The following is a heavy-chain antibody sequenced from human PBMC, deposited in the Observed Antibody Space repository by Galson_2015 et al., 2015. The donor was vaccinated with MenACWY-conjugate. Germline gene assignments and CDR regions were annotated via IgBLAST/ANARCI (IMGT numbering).Heavy chain of an antibody. CDR3: AKVLIVWPYGAFDM. CDR2: ISGSGSTT. CDR1: GFTFSTYA. Sequence: SLRLSCAASGFTFSTYAMTWVRQAPGKGLEWVSGISGSGSTTYYADSVKGRFTISRDNSKNTLYLQMNSLRGEDTAVYYCAKVLIVWPYGAFDMWGQGTMVTVSS. D-gene: IGHD2-21*01. V-gene: IGHV3-23*01. J-gene: IGHJ3*02.